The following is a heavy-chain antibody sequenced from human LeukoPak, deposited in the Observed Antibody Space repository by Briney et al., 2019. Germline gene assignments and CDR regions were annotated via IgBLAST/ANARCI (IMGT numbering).Heavy chain of an antibody. CDR3: ASKLPAYCGGDCYSRYFQH. D-gene: IGHD2-21*02. V-gene: IGHV3-30-3*01. Sequence: GGSLRLSCAASGFTSSSYAMHWVRQAPGKGLEWVAVISYDGSNKYYADSVKGRFTISRDNSKNTLYLQMNSLRAEDTAVYYCASKLPAYCGGDCYSRYFQHWGQGTLVTVSS. CDR1: GFTSSSYA. J-gene: IGHJ1*01. CDR2: ISYDGSNK.